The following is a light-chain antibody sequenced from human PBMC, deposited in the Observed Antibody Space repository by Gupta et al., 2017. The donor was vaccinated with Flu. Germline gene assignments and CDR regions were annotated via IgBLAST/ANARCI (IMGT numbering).Light chain of an antibody. J-gene: IGKJ4*01. CDR2: WAS. V-gene: IGKV4-1*01. CDR3: QQYYSTPLT. CDR1: QSVLYSSNNKNY. Sequence: DIVMPQSPDSLAVSLGERATINCKSSQSVLYSSNNKNYLAWYQQKPGQPPKLLIYWASTRESGVPDRISGSGSGTDFTLTINSLQAEDVAVYYCQQYYSTPLTFGGGTKVEIK.